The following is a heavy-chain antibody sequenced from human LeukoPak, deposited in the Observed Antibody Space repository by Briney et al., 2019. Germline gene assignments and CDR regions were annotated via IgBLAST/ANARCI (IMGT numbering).Heavy chain of an antibody. J-gene: IGHJ6*02. V-gene: IGHV3-7*03. CDR1: GFALSSHW. CDR2: VNRDGSET. Sequence: GGSLRLSCAASGFALSSHWMTWVRQVPGRGPEWVANVNRDGSETYYLDSVKGRFTISKDNAKNSLYLQMNSLRAEDTALYHCARNNGMDVWDQGTTVIVSS. CDR3: ARNNGMDV.